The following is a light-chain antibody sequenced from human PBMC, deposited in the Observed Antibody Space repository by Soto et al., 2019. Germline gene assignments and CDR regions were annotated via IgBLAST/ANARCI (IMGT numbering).Light chain of an antibody. V-gene: IGKV1-5*01. CDR2: DAS. J-gene: IGKJ1*01. CDR3: QQYNSYWT. CDR1: QSISSW. Sequence: DIQMTQSPSTLSASVGDRVSSSFRASQSISSWLAWYQQKPGKAPKLLIYDASSLESGVPSRFSGSGSGTEFTLTISSLQPDDFATYYCQQYNSYWTFGQGTKVDI.